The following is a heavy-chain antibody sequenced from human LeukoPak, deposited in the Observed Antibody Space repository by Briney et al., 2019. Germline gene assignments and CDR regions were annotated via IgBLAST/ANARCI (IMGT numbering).Heavy chain of an antibody. CDR1: GFTFSSYA. J-gene: IGHJ4*02. D-gene: IGHD1-26*01. Sequence: PGGSLRLSCAASGFTFSSYAMSWVRQAPGKGLEWVSAISGSGGGTYYADSVKGRFTISRDNSKNTLYLQMNSLRAEDTAVYYCAKDLRYYSGSSNFDYWGQGTLVTVSS. V-gene: IGHV3-23*01. CDR3: AKDLRYYSGSSNFDY. CDR2: ISGSGGGT.